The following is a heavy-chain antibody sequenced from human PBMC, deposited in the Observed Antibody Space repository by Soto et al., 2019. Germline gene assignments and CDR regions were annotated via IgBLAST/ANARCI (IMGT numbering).Heavy chain of an antibody. CDR1: GFTFSSYF. CDR2: IDNDGGTT. V-gene: IGHV3-74*01. D-gene: IGHD3-10*01. Sequence: EVQLVESGGGSVQPGGSLRLSCAASGFTFSSYFMYWVRQAPGKGLVWVSRIDNDGGTTNYAYSVKGRFTISRDNAKNTLYLQMNSLRAEDTAVYYCTRGYYGPDYWGQGTLVTVSS. CDR3: TRGYYGPDY. J-gene: IGHJ4*02.